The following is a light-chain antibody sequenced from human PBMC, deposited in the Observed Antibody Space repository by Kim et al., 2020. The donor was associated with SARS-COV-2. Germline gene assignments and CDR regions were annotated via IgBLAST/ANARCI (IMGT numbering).Light chain of an antibody. J-gene: IGLJ3*02. V-gene: IGLV1-40*01. CDR1: RSNLGADYD. Sequence: SVLTPPHSVSGAPGQRLTISCTGSRSNLGADYDVHWYQQFPGTAPKLLISKNNNRPSGVPDRFSGSKSGTSASLATTGLRTEDEADYYCQSYDLGLFWLFGGGTQLTVL. CDR2: KNN. CDR3: QSYDLGLFWL.